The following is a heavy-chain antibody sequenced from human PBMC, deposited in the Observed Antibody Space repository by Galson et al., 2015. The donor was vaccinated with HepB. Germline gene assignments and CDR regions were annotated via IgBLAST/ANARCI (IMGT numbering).Heavy chain of an antibody. CDR3: VREGVGLKNFDY. D-gene: IGHD3-10*01. V-gene: IGHV1-46*01. Sequence: SVKVSCKASGFTVSNFYMHWVRQAPGQGLDWMGHINPNGVTIGYAEEFQGRVAVTRDTSTNTVNMVLSSLTSEDTAVYYCVREGVGLKNFDYWGRGTLVTVSS. CDR2: INPNGVTI. J-gene: IGHJ4*02. CDR1: GFTVSNFY.